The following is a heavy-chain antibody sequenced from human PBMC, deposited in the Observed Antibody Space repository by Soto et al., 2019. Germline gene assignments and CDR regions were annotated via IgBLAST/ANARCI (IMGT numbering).Heavy chain of an antibody. CDR3: AKESAATGIPFFDY. Sequence: EVQLLESGGGLVHPGGSLRLPCAASGFRFSSFAMSWVRQTPGEGLEWVAGINGGGDATYYTDSVRGRFAISRDNFKNTLYLQMDSLRAEDTAVYYCAKESAATGIPFFDYWGQGTLGTVSS. V-gene: IGHV3-23*01. CDR1: GFRFSSFA. J-gene: IGHJ4*02. D-gene: IGHD6-13*01. CDR2: INGGGDAT.